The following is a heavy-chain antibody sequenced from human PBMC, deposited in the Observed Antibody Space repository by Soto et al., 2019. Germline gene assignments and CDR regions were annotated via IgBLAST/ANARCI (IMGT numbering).Heavy chain of an antibody. Sequence: EVQLVESGGNLVQPGGSLRLSCAASGVTFSSYWIHWVRQPPGKGLLWVSGINTDGSTKNYADSVKGRFTISRDNAMNTLYLQMNSLRAEATAVYYCAIGASGNYYLDYWGPGALVTISS. J-gene: IGHJ4*02. CDR1: GVTFSSYW. CDR2: INTDGSTK. D-gene: IGHD3-10*01. CDR3: AIGASGNYYLDY. V-gene: IGHV3-74*01.